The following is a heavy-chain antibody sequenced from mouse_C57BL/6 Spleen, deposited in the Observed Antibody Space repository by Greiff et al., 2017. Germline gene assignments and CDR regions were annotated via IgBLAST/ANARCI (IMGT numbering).Heavy chain of an antibody. D-gene: IGHD2-2*01. J-gene: IGHJ4*01. Sequence: EVQLQQSGPELVKPGASVKIPCKASGYTFTDYNMDWVKQSHGKSLEWIGDINPNNGGTIYNQKFKGKATLTVDKSSSTAYMELRSLTSEDTAVYYCARSLSMVTTRYYAMDYWGQGTSVTVSS. CDR2: INPNNGGT. CDR1: GYTFTDYN. CDR3: ARSLSMVTTRYYAMDY. V-gene: IGHV1-18*01.